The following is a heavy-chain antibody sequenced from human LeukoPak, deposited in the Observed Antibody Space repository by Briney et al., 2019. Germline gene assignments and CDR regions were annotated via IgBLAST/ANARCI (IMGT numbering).Heavy chain of an antibody. V-gene: IGHV1-2*02. CDR2: INPNSGGT. D-gene: IGHD2/OR15-2a*01. J-gene: IGHJ4*02. CDR1: GGTFSTYA. Sequence: ASVKVSCKTSGGTFSTYAISWVRQAPGQGPGWMGWINPNSGGTNYAQKSQGRVIMTRDTSISTAYMELSRLRSDDTAVYYCARVSEYYYFDYWGQGTLVTVSS. CDR3: ARVSEYYYFDY.